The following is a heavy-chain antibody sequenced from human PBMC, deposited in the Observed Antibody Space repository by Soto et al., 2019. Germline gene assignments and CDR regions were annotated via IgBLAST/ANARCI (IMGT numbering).Heavy chain of an antibody. V-gene: IGHV3-23*01. D-gene: IGHD3-10*01. CDR3: AKDNYYGSVSRTLIYYGMDV. CDR2: ISGSGGNT. Sequence: RGSLRLSCAAPGFTFSSNAMTWVRQAPGKGLEWVSAISGSGGNTYYADSVKGRFTISRDNSKNTLYLQMNSLRAEDTAVYYCAKDNYYGSVSRTLIYYGMDVWGPGITVTVAS. J-gene: IGHJ6*02. CDR1: GFTFSSNA.